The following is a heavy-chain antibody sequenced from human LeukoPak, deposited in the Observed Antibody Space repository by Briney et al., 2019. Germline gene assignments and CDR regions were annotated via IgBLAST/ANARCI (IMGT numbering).Heavy chain of an antibody. D-gene: IGHD3-10*01. CDR2: IYYSGST. CDR3: ATRRASKFYFDY. CDR1: GGSVSSGSYY. Sequence: SETLSLTCTVSGGSVSSGSYYWSWIRQPPGKGLEWIGYIYYSGSTNYNPSLKSRVTISVDVSKDQFSLKLSSVTAADTAVYYCATRRASKFYFDYWGQGTLVTVSS. V-gene: IGHV4-61*01. J-gene: IGHJ4*02.